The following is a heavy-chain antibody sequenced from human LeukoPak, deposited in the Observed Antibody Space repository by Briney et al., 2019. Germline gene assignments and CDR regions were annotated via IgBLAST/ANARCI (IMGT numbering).Heavy chain of an antibody. CDR3: AREYYDFWSGPDYYCYGMDV. V-gene: IGHV4-59*01. J-gene: IGHJ6*02. D-gene: IGHD3-3*01. CDR1: GGSISSYY. CDR2: IYYSGST. Sequence: SETLSLTCTVSGGSISSYYWSWIRQPPGKGLEWIGYIYYSGSTNYNPSLKSRVTISVDTSKNQFSLKLSSVTAADTAVYYCAREYYDFWSGPDYYCYGMDVWGQGITVTVSS.